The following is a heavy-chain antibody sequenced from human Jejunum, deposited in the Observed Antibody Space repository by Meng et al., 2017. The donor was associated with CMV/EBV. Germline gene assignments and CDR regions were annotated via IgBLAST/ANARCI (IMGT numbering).Heavy chain of an antibody. Sequence: GFSFTDYYMSWIRQAPGQGLEWLAYISTNGVTIYYADSVRGRFTISRDNAEKSLYLQMNSLRAEDTAVYYCAREHISMVRGYGMDVWGQGTTVTVSS. J-gene: IGHJ6*02. V-gene: IGHV3-11*01. CDR2: ISTNGVTI. CDR3: AREHISMVRGYGMDV. CDR1: GFSFTDYY. D-gene: IGHD3-10*01.